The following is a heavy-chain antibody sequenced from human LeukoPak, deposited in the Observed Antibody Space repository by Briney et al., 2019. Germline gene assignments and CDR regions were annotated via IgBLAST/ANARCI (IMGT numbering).Heavy chain of an antibody. CDR2: IRYDESNK. V-gene: IGHV3-30*02. J-gene: IGHJ4*02. CDR3: ATEVRYGY. D-gene: IGHD4-11*01. CDR1: GFTFSNYG. Sequence: GGSLRLSCAASGFTFSNYGMHWVRQAPGKGLEWVAFIRYDESNKYYADSVKGRFTISRDNSKNTLYVQMSSLRAEDTAVYYCATEVRYGYWGQGTLVTVSS.